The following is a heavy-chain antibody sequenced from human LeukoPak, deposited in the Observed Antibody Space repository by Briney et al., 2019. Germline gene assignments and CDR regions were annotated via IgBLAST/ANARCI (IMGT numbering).Heavy chain of an antibody. CDR1: GFTFSSYA. D-gene: IGHD4-17*01. CDR2: ISGSGGST. J-gene: IGHJ3*02. V-gene: IGHV3-23*01. Sequence: GGSLRLSCAASGFTFSSYAMSWVRQAPRKGLEWVSAISGSGGSTYYADSVKGRFTISRDNSKNTPYLQMNSLRAEDAAVYYCATPFGDYILNSFDIWGQGTMVTVSS. CDR3: ATPFGDYILNSFDI.